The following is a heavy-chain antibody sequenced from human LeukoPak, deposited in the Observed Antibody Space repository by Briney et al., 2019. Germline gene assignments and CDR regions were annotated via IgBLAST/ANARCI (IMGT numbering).Heavy chain of an antibody. CDR1: GFTFSDYY. Sequence: GGSLRLSCAASGFTFSDYYMSWIRQATGKGLEWVSYISSSGSTIYYADSVKGRFTISRDNAKNSLYLQMNSLRAEDTAVYYCARVTYDSRFDPWGQGTLVTVSS. CDR2: ISSSGSTI. J-gene: IGHJ5*02. V-gene: IGHV3-11*01. CDR3: ARVTYDSRFDP. D-gene: IGHD3-22*01.